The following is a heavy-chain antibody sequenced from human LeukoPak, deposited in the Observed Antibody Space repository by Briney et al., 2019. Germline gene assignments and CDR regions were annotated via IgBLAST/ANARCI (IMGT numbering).Heavy chain of an antibody. CDR1: GFSFSSYS. D-gene: IGHD3-9*01. CDR2: ISSSSSYI. Sequence: GGSLRLSCAASGFSFSSYSMNWVRQAPGKGLEWVSSISSSSSYIYYADSVKGRFTISRDNAKNSLYLQMNSLRAEDTAVYYCARDYDILTGYQDAFDIWGQGTMVTVSS. V-gene: IGHV3-21*01. J-gene: IGHJ3*02. CDR3: ARDYDILTGYQDAFDI.